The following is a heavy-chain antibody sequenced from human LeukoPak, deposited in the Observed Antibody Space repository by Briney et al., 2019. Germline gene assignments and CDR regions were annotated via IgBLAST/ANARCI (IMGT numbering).Heavy chain of an antibody. V-gene: IGHV1-69*04. CDR2: IIPILDIT. J-gene: IGHJ4*02. CDR3: ARDSAYSGRSEGY. CDR1: GGTFSTYA. D-gene: IGHD1-26*01. Sequence: SVKVSCKASGGTFSTYAISWVRHAPGQGLEWLGRIIPILDITSYAQKFQGRVTITADKSTSTAYMELSSLRSEDTAVYYCARDSAYSGRSEGYWGQGTLVTVFS.